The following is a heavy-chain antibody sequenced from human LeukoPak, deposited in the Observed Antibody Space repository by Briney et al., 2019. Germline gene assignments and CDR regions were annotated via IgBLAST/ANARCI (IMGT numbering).Heavy chain of an antibody. D-gene: IGHD3-22*01. CDR2: INHSGST. J-gene: IGHJ3*02. CDR1: GGSLSGYY. CDR3: ARDWGLHYYDSSGYYYYDAFDI. V-gene: IGHV4-34*01. Sequence: SETLSLTCAVYGGSLSGYYWSWIRQPPGKGLEWIGEINHSGSTNYNPSLKSRVTISVDTSKNQFSLKLSSVTAADTAVYYCARDWGLHYYDSSGYYYYDAFDIWGQGTMVTVSS.